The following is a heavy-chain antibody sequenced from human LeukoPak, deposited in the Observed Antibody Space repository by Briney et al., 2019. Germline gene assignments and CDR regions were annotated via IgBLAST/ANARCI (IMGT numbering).Heavy chain of an antibody. CDR2: IYYSGST. CDR3: ARSRAAGQEHDAFDI. Sequence: PSETLSLTCTVSGCSISSGDYYCSWIRQPPGKGLEWIGYIYYSGSTYYNPSLKSRVTISVDTSKNQFSLKLSSVTAAGTAVYYCARSRAAGQEHDAFDIWGQGTMVTVSS. CDR1: GCSISSGDYY. J-gene: IGHJ3*02. V-gene: IGHV4-30-4*08. D-gene: IGHD6-13*01.